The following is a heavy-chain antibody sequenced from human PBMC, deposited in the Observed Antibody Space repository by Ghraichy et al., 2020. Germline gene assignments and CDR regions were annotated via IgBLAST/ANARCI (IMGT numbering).Heavy chain of an antibody. V-gene: IGHV4-34*01. D-gene: IGHD3-10*01. CDR1: GGSFSGYY. J-gene: IGHJ6*03. CDR2: INHSGST. CDR3: ARARITMVRGAPRPAQYMDV. Sequence: SETLSLTCAVYGGSFSGYYWSWIRQPPGKGLEWIGEINHSGSTNYNPSLKSRVTISVATSKNPFSLKLSSLTAEDTAVYYCARARITMVRGAPRPAQYMDVWGKGTTVTVSS.